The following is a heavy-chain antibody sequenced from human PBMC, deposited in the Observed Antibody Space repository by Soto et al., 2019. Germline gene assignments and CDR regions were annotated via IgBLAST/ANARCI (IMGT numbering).Heavy chain of an antibody. J-gene: IGHJ5*02. CDR1: GGTFSSYA. V-gene: IGHV1-69*01. D-gene: IGHD5-12*01. Sequence: SVTVSCQAYGGTFSSYAISWVRQAPGQGLEWMGGIIPIFGTANYAQKFQGRVTITADESTRTAYMELSSLRSEDTAVSYCARGGYSGYPNWFDPWGQGTLVTVAS. CDR3: ARGGYSGYPNWFDP. CDR2: IIPIFGTA.